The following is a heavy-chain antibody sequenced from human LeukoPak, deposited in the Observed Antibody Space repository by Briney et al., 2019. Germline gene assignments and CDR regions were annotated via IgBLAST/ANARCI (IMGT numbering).Heavy chain of an antibody. J-gene: IGHJ1*01. CDR3: ARAKYSSSWYERTEYFQH. CDR2: INSDGSST. D-gene: IGHD6-13*01. Sequence: GGSLRLSCAASGFTFDDYAMPWVRQAPGKGLVWVSRINSDGSSTSYADSVKGRFTISRDNAKNTLYLQMNSLRAEDTAVYYCARAKYSSSWYERTEYFQHWGQGTLVTVSS. V-gene: IGHV3-74*01. CDR1: GFTFDDYA.